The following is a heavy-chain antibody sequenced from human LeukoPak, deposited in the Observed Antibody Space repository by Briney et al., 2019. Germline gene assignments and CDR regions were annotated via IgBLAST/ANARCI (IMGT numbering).Heavy chain of an antibody. CDR2: INHSGST. CDR1: GGSFSGYY. CDR3: AREPRYSSGWYGGFWFDP. Sequence: TSETLSLTCAVYGGSFSGYYWSWIRQPPGKGLEWIGEINHSGSTNYNPSLKSRVTISVDTSKNQFSLKLSSVTAADTAVYYCAREPRYSSGWYGGFWFDPWAREPWSPSPQ. V-gene: IGHV4-34*01. J-gene: IGHJ5*02. D-gene: IGHD6-19*01.